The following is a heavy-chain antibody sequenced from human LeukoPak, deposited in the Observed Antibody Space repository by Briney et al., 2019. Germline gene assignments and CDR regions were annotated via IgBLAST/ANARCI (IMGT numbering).Heavy chain of an antibody. D-gene: IGHD4-17*01. V-gene: IGHV3-7*01. J-gene: IGHJ4*02. CDR1: GFTFSNYY. Sequence: GGSLRLSCAASGFTFSNYYMSWVRQAPGKGLERVANIKHDGSETMYVDSVKGRFTISRDNAKNSLFLQMNSLRAEDTAVYYCTRGEGAMVTTYRFDYWGQGTLVTVSS. CDR2: IKHDGSET. CDR3: TRGEGAMVTTYRFDY.